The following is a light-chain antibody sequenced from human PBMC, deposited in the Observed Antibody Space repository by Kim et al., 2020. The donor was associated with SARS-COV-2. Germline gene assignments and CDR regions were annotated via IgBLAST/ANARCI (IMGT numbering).Light chain of an antibody. CDR1: QGINNY. Sequence: ASVGDRVTITWRASQGINNYLAWYQQKPGKVPKRLIYDASSLQSGVPSRFSGSVSGTEFTLTISSLQPEDSATYYCLQHNTYPLTFGGGTKVDIK. J-gene: IGKJ4*01. CDR2: DAS. CDR3: LQHNTYPLT. V-gene: IGKV1-17*03.